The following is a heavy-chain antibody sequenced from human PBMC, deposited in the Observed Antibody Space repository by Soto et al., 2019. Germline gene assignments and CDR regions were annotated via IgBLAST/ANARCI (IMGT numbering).Heavy chain of an antibody. V-gene: IGHV4-59*01. CDR2: IYYSGST. J-gene: IGHJ3*02. CDR1: GGSISSYY. Sequence: SETLSLTCTVAGGSISSYYWSCFRQPPGKGLEWIGYIYYSGSTNYNPSLKSRVTISVDTSKNQFSLKLSSVTAADTAVYYCARRYGSAFDIWGQGTMVTVSS. CDR3: ARRYGSAFDI. D-gene: IGHD3-10*01.